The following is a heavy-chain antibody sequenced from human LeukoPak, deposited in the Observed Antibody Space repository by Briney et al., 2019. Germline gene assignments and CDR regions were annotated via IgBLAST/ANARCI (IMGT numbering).Heavy chain of an antibody. J-gene: IGHJ5*02. CDR1: GYSTSSGYY. CDR2: IHHSGST. Sequence: SETLSLTCAVSGYSTSSGYYWGWIRQPPGKGLEWIGSIHHSGSTYYSPSLKSRVTISVDTSKNQFSLKVSSVTAADTAVYYCARGSGYSSGWNWFDPWGQGTLVTVSS. V-gene: IGHV4-38-2*01. CDR3: ARGSGYSSGWNWFDP. D-gene: IGHD6-19*01.